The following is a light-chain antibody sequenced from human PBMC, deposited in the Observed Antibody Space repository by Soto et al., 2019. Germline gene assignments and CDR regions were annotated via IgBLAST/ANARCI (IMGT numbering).Light chain of an antibody. CDR3: ATWANSLSAEV. V-gene: IGLV1-51*01. Sequence: QSVLTQPPSVSAAPGPKGTISCAGSGSNIGNNFVGWYRQFPATAPKLLIYDTNRRHSGIPDRFSDAKSGTSATLDITGLPTEDEADYYCATWANSLSAEVFGGGTKVPVL. J-gene: IGLJ3*02. CDR2: DTN. CDR1: GSNIGNNF.